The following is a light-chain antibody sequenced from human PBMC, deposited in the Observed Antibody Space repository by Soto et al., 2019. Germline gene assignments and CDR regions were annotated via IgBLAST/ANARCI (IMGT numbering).Light chain of an antibody. CDR2: DAS. V-gene: IGKV1-5*01. Sequence: DIHMTQSPSTLSASVRDRVTMTCRASQSISSWLAWYQQKPGKAPKLLIYDASSLESGVPSRFSGSGSGTEFTLTISSLQPDDFATYYCQQYNSYPLTFGGGTKVDIK. CDR3: QQYNSYPLT. CDR1: QSISSW. J-gene: IGKJ4*01.